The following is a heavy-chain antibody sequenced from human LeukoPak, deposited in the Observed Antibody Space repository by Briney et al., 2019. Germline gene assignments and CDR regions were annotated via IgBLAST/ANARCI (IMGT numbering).Heavy chain of an antibody. CDR3: ARVGESYDSSGYRDY. V-gene: IGHV3-7*01. Sequence: GGSLRLSCAASGFTFSSYWMSWVRQAPGKGLEWVANIKQDGSEKYYVDSVKGRFTISRDNAKNSLYLQMNSLRAEDTAVYYCARVGESYDSSGYRDYWGQGTLVTVSS. J-gene: IGHJ4*02. CDR1: GFTFSSYW. D-gene: IGHD3-22*01. CDR2: IKQDGSEK.